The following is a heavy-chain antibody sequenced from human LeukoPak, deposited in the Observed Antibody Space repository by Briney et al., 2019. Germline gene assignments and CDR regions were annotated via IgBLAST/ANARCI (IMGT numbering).Heavy chain of an antibody. J-gene: IGHJ5*02. D-gene: IGHD4-11*01. CDR1: GGSISSSSYY. V-gene: IGHV4-39*07. CDR3: ARDRNDYSNALNWFDP. CDR2: IYYSGST. Sequence: PSETLSLTCTVSGGSISSSSYYWGWIRQPPGKGLEWIGNIYYSGSTYYSPSLKSRVTISVDTSKNQFSLKLSSVTAADTAVYYCARDRNDYSNALNWFDPWGQGTLVTVSS.